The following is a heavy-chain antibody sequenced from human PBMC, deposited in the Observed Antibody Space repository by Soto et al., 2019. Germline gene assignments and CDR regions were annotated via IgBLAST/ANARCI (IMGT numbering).Heavy chain of an antibody. CDR2: INHSGST. CDR1: GGSFSGYY. CDR3: ARSVGYSSGWPDY. V-gene: IGHV4-34*01. J-gene: IGHJ4*02. Sequence: QVQLQQWGAGLLKPSETLSLTCAVYGGSFSGYYWSWIRQPPGKGLEWIGEINHSGSTNYNPSLTSRVTISVDTSKNQFSLKLSSVTAADTAVYYCARSVGYSSGWPDYWGQGTLVTVSS. D-gene: IGHD6-19*01.